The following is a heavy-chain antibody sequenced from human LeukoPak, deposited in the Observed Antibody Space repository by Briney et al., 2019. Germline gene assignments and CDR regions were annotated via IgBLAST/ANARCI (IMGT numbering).Heavy chain of an antibody. V-gene: IGHV3-9*01. J-gene: IGHJ3*02. D-gene: IGHD3-10*01. CDR1: GFTFDDYA. CDR3: AKDEAYYYGSGSYHDAFDI. CDR2: ISWNSGGI. Sequence: GGSLRLSCAASGFTFDDYAMHWVRQAPGKGLEWVSGISWNSGGIGYADSVKGRFTISRDNAKNSLYLQMNSLRAEDTALYYCAKDEAYYYGSGSYHDAFDIWGQGTMVTVSS.